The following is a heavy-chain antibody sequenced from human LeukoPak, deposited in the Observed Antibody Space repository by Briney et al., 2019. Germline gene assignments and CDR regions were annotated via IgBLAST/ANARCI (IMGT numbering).Heavy chain of an antibody. J-gene: IGHJ3*02. Sequence: GGSLRLSCAASGFTFSSYEMNWVRQAPGKGLEWVSYISSSGSTIYYADSVKGRFTISRDNAKNSLYLQMNSLRAEDTAVYYCARAWRGAFDIWGQGTMVTVSS. D-gene: IGHD3-3*01. CDR2: ISSSGSTI. CDR1: GFTFSSYE. CDR3: ARAWRGAFDI. V-gene: IGHV3-48*03.